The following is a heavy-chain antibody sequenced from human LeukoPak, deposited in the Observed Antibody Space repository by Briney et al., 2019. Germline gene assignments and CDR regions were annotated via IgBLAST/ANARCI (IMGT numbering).Heavy chain of an antibody. CDR3: ATVADFWSGYLKYYYMDV. CDR1: GYTLTELS. V-gene: IGHV1-24*01. D-gene: IGHD3-3*01. J-gene: IGHJ6*03. CDR2: FDPEDGET. Sequence: ASVKVSCKVSGYTLTELSMHWVRRAPGKGLEWMGGFDPEDGETIYAQKFQGRVTMTEDTSTDTAYMELSSLRSEDTAVYYCATVADFWSGYLKYYYMDVWGKGTTVTVSS.